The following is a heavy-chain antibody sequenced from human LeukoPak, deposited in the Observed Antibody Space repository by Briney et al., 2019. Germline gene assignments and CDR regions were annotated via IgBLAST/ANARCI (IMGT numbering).Heavy chain of an antibody. J-gene: IGHJ5*02. CDR2: INHSGST. Sequence: KPSETLSLTCAVYGGSFSGYYWSWIRQPPGKGLEWIGEINHSGSTNYNPSLKSRVTISVDTSKNQFSLKLSSVTAADTAVYYCARRRVGSAPFDPWGQGTLVTVSS. CDR1: GGSFSGYY. D-gene: IGHD3-10*01. V-gene: IGHV4-34*01. CDR3: ARRRVGSAPFDP.